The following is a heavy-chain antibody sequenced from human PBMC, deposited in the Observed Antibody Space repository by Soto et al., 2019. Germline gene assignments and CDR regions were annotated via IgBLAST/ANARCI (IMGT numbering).Heavy chain of an antibody. CDR1: GGSISSYY. Sequence: QVQLQESGPGLVKPSETLSPTCTVSGGSISSYYWSWIRQPPGKGLEWIGYIYYSGSTNYNPSLKSRVTISVDTSKNQFSLKLSSVTAADTAVYYCAREAYSSSYLDYWGQGTLVTVSS. V-gene: IGHV4-59*01. CDR2: IYYSGST. J-gene: IGHJ4*02. D-gene: IGHD6-13*01. CDR3: AREAYSSSYLDY.